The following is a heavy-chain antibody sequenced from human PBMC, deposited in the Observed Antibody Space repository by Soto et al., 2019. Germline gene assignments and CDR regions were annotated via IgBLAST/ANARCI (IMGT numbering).Heavy chain of an antibody. Sequence: GGSLRLSCAASGFTFSTYTMHWVRQAPGKGLEWVAVISYDGSKKYYADSVKGRFTISRDSSTNTLYLQMNSLRAEDTAVYYCARGSNTSGYNHYNGFDPWAQGTLVTVCS. V-gene: IGHV3-30-3*01. CDR3: ARGSNTSGYNHYNGFDP. CDR1: GFTFSTYT. CDR2: ISYDGSKK. D-gene: IGHD3-22*01. J-gene: IGHJ5*02.